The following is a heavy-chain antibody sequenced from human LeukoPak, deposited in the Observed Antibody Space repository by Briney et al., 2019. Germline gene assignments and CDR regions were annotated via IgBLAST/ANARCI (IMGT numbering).Heavy chain of an antibody. CDR3: ARDLVGCSGGSCYEGWFDP. D-gene: IGHD2-15*01. Sequence: ASVKVSCKASGYTFTSYYMHWVRQAPGQGLEWMGIINPSGGSTSYAQKFQGRVTITRDTSTSTVYMELSSLRSEDTAVYYCARDLVGCSGGSCYEGWFDPWGQGTLVTVSS. CDR2: INPSGGST. V-gene: IGHV1-46*01. J-gene: IGHJ5*02. CDR1: GYTFTSYY.